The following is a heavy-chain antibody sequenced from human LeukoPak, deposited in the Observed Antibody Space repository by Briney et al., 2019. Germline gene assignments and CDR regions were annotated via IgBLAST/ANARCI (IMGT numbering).Heavy chain of an antibody. J-gene: IGHJ4*02. CDR2: IYNGGHT. Sequence: GGSLRLSCIASGFTVSSNYMTWVRQAPGKGLQWVSIIYNGGHTYYADSVKGRFTISRDNSKNTVYLQMHSLRAEDTAVYYCAKGASSSAKTFDYWGQGTLVTVSS. CDR3: AKGASSSAKTFDY. V-gene: IGHV3-53*01. CDR1: GFTVSSNY. D-gene: IGHD6-13*01.